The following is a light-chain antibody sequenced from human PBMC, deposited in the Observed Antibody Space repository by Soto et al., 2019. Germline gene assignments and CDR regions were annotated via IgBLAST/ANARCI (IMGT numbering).Light chain of an antibody. CDR1: QSISTN. V-gene: IGKV3-15*01. Sequence: EIVMTQSPATLSVSPGERATLSCRASQSISTNLAWYQQIPGQAPRLLIYIASTRATGIPARFSGSGSGTEFTLTISSLQSEDFAVYYCQHYNTWPVTFGQGTKVDIK. J-gene: IGKJ1*01. CDR2: IAS. CDR3: QHYNTWPVT.